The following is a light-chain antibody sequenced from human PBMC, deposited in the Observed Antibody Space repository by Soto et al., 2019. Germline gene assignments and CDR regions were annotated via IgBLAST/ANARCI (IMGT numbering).Light chain of an antibody. J-gene: IGKJ2*01. CDR1: QSVSSY. Sequence: EIVLTQSPATLSLSPGERATLSCRASQSVSSYLAWYQQKPGQTPRLLIYDASNRTTGIPARFSGSGSGTDFTLTISSLAPEDFAVYYCQQRSSWRRTFGQGNKLEIK. CDR2: DAS. V-gene: IGKV3-11*01. CDR3: QQRSSWRRT.